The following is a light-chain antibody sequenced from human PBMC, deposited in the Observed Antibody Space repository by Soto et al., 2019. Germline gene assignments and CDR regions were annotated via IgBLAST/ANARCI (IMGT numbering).Light chain of an antibody. Sequence: QLVLTQPPSASGTPGQRVTISCSGSSSNIGSNYVYWYQQLPGTAPKLLIYRNNQRPSGVPDRFSGSKSGTSASLAISGLRSEDEADYYWAAWDDSLSGRVFGGGTKLTVL. CDR2: RNN. CDR3: AAWDDSLSGRV. J-gene: IGLJ3*02. CDR1: SSNIGSNY. V-gene: IGLV1-47*01.